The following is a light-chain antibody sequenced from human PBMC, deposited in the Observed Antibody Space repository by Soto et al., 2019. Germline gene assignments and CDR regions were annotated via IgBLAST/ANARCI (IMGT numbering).Light chain of an antibody. V-gene: IGLV2-14*01. J-gene: IGLJ1*01. Sequence: QSALTQPASVSGSPGQSITISCTGTSSDVGGYNYVSWYQHHPGKAPKLMIYEVSNRPSGVSHRFSGAKSGNTASLTSSGLQAEDEAAYYCSSSTSTNTYVFGTGTKVTVL. CDR1: SSDVGGYNY. CDR2: EVS. CDR3: SSSTSTNTYV.